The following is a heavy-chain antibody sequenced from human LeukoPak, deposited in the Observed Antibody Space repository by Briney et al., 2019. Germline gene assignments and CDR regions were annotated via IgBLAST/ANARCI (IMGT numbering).Heavy chain of an antibody. V-gene: IGHV3-7*01. CDR3: ARERPYSGTYYFDY. Sequence: HSGGSLRLSCAASGFTFSTYGIHWARQAPGKGLEWVANIKQDGSEKYYVDSVKGRFTISRDISKNTLYLQMNTLRAEDTAVYYCARERPYSGTYYFDYWGQGTLVTVSS. CDR1: GFTFSTYG. J-gene: IGHJ4*02. D-gene: IGHD1-26*01. CDR2: IKQDGSEK.